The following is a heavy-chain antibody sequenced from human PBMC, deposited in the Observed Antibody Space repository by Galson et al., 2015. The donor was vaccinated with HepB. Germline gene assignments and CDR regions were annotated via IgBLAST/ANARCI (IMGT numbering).Heavy chain of an antibody. CDR3: ARDLTTAGIAAAGDLFDP. V-gene: IGHV7-4-1*02. D-gene: IGHD6-13*01. Sequence: SVKVSCKASGYTFTNYAMNWVRQAPGHGLEWMGWINTHTGNPTYAQGFTGRFVFSLDTSVSTAYLQISSLKAEDTAVYYCARDLTTAGIAAAGDLFDPWGQGTLVTVSS. J-gene: IGHJ5*02. CDR1: GYTFTNYA. CDR2: INTHTGNP.